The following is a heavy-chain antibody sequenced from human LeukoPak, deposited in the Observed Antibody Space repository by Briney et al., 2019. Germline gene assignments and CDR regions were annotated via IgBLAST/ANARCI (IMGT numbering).Heavy chain of an antibody. CDR2: IHHDGIT. CDR3: ARVHYYDASDYSTSNWFDP. CDR1: GYSISSGYF. J-gene: IGHJ5*02. Sequence: SETLSLTCTVSGYSISSGYFWGWIRQPPGKGLEWIGNIHHDGITYYNPSLKSRVTISLDPSKNQFSLKLTSVAAADTALYHCARVHYYDASDYSTSNWFDPWGQGTLVTVSS. V-gene: IGHV4-38-2*02. D-gene: IGHD3-22*01.